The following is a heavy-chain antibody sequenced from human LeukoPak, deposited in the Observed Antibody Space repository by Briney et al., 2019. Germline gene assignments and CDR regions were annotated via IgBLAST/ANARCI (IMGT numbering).Heavy chain of an antibody. V-gene: IGHV1-2*06. D-gene: IGHD1-26*01. CDR2: INPNSGGT. CDR1: GGTFSSYA. J-gene: IGHJ4*02. Sequence: GSSVKVSCKASGGTFSSYAISWVRQAPGQGLEWMGRINPNSGGTNYAQKFQGRVTMTRDTSISTAYMELSRLRSDDTAVYYCARAYSGSYDYWGQGTLVTVSS. CDR3: ARAYSGSYDY.